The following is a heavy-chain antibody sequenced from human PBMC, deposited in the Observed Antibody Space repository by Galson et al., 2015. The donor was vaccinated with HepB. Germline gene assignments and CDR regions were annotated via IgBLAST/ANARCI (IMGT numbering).Heavy chain of an antibody. CDR2: ISSNGGST. J-gene: IGHJ4*02. V-gene: IGHV3-64D*06. D-gene: IGHD6-13*01. CDR3: VKDRGGLAAAVQAFDY. CDR1: GFTFSSYA. Sequence: SLRLSCAASGFTFSSYAMHWVRQAPGKGLEYVSAISSNGGSTYYADSVKGRFTISRDNSKNTLYLQMSSLRAEDTAVYYCVKDRGGLAAAVQAFDYWGQGTLVTVSS.